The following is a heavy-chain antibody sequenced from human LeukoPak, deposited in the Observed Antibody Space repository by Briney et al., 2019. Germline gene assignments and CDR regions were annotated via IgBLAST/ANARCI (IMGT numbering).Heavy chain of an antibody. V-gene: IGHV3-48*01. J-gene: IGHJ4*02. Sequence: GGSLRLSCAASGFTFSTYSMKWVRQAPGKGLEWVSYISDSSAMYYADSVRGRFTISRENDKNSLFLQMNSLRAEGTAVYYCARGRFSITNWNYGGLTLYYFDYWGQGTLVTVSS. CDR1: GFTFSTYS. CDR3: ARGRFSITNWNYGGLTLYYFDY. D-gene: IGHD1-7*01. CDR2: ISDSSAM.